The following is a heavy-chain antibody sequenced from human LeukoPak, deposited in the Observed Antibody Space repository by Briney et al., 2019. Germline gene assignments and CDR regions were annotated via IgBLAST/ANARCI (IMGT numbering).Heavy chain of an antibody. V-gene: IGHV3-48*01. D-gene: IGHD1-26*01. Sequence: GGSLRLSCAASGFTFGSYSMNWVRQAPGKGLEWVSYISSSSSTIYYADSVKGRFTISRDNAKNSLYLQMNSLRAEDTAVYYCARDRRGSYHDAFDIWGQGTMVTVSS. J-gene: IGHJ3*02. CDR3: ARDRRGSYHDAFDI. CDR1: GFTFGSYS. CDR2: ISSSSSTI.